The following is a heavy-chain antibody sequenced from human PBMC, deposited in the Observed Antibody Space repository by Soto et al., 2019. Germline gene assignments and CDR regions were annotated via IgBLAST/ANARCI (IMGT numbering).Heavy chain of an antibody. D-gene: IGHD5-12*01. J-gene: IGHJ4*02. CDR1: GGTFSSYT. CDR3: ARDLEATITDY. V-gene: IGHV1-69*08. Sequence: QVQLVQSGAEVKKPGSSVKVSCKASGGTFSSYTISWVRQAPGQGLEWMGRIIPILGIANYAQKFQGRVTITAEKSTSTAYMELSSLRSEDTAVYYCARDLEATITDYWGQGTLVTVSS. CDR2: IIPILGIA.